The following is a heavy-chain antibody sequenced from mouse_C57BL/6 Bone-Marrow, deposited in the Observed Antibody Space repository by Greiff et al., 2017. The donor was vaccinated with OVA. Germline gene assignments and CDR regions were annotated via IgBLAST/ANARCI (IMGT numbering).Heavy chain of an antibody. Sequence: DVQLVESGGGLVQPGGSLSLSCAASGFTFTDYYMSWVRQPPGKALEWLGFIRNKANGYTTEYSASVKGRFTISRDNSQSILYLQMNALRAEDSATYYCARWGGSSSYYFDYWGQGTTLTVSS. J-gene: IGHJ2*01. CDR2: IRNKANGYTT. D-gene: IGHD1-1*01. V-gene: IGHV7-3*01. CDR3: ARWGGSSSYYFDY. CDR1: GFTFTDYY.